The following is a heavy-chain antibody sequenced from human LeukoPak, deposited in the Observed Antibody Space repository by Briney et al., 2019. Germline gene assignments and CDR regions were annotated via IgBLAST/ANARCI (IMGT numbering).Heavy chain of an antibody. CDR1: GFTFSNYA. D-gene: IGHD7-27*01. CDR3: ARDLGYFDY. Sequence: GGSLRLSCAASGFTFSNYAMSWVRQAPGKGLEWVSAISGSGGRTYYADSGKGRFTISRDNSKNTLYLQMNSLRAEDTAVYYCARDLGYFDYWGQGTLVTVSS. CDR2: ISGSGGRT. J-gene: IGHJ4*02. V-gene: IGHV3-23*01.